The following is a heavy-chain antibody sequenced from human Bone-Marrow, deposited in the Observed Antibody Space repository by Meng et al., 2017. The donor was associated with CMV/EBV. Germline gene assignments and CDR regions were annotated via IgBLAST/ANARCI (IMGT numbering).Heavy chain of an antibody. CDR2: IYYSGST. J-gene: IGHJ3*02. CDR1: GGSISSYY. D-gene: IGHD2-15*01. Sequence: SETLSLTCTVSGGSISSYYWSWIRQPPGKGLEWIGYIYYSGSTNYNPSLKSRVTISVDTSKNQFSLKLSSVTAADTAVYYCARELSDRGDDAFDIWGQGTMVTVS. CDR3: ARELSDRGDDAFDI. V-gene: IGHV4-59*01.